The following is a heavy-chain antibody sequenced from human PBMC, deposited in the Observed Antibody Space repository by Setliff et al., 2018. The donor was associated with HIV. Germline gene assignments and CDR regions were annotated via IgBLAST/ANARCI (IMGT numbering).Heavy chain of an antibody. J-gene: IGHJ4*02. CDR3: ARSRAAGFDY. D-gene: IGHD6-13*01. CDR1: GFIFSNYR. Sequence: PGGSLRPSCAASGFIFSNYRMNWVRQAPGKGLEWVSSISSSSTYTFYADSVKGRFTISRDNAKNSLYLQMNSLRAEDTAVYYCARSRAAGFDYWGQGTLVTVSS. V-gene: IGHV3-21*01. CDR2: ISSSSTYT.